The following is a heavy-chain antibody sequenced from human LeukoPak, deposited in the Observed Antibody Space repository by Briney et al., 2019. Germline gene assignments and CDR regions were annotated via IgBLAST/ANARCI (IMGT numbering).Heavy chain of an antibody. Sequence: GGSLRLSCAASGFTFSTYWMHWVRQAPGKGLVWVSRITPDGSGTIYADSVKGRFTISRDNAKNTLYLQMNSLRAEDTAVYYCARDYSLWWLANWGQGTLVTVSS. CDR2: ITPDGSGT. CDR3: ARDYSLWWLAN. V-gene: IGHV3-74*01. J-gene: IGHJ4*02. D-gene: IGHD2-21*01. CDR1: GFTFSTYW.